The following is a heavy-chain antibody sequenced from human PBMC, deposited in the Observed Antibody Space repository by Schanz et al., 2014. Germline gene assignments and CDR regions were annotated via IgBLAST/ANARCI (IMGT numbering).Heavy chain of an antibody. D-gene: IGHD6-19*01. CDR3: ARDQELLARYYMDV. CDR2: IKQDGSEK. J-gene: IGHJ6*03. V-gene: IGHV3-7*01. CDR1: GFIFSNSW. Sequence: EVQLVESGGGLVQPGGSLRLSCAASGFIFSNSWMSWVRQAPGKGLEWVANIKQDGSEKYYVDSVKGRFTISRDNAENSLYLQMNSLTAEDTAVYYCARDQELLARYYMDVWGKGTTVTVSS.